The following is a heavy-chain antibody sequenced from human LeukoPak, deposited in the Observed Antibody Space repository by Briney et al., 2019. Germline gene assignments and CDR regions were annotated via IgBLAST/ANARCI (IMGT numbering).Heavy chain of an antibody. V-gene: IGHV1-2*02. CDR2: INPNNGGT. CDR3: TRGVLPARFDS. D-gene: IGHD2-2*01. Sequence: ASVKVSCKASGYTFTGFWIHWVRQAPGQGFGWMGWINPNNGGTNYAQKFQGRVTMTRDTSTSTVYMELSSLISDDTAVYYCTRGVLPARFDSWGQGTLVTVTS. CDR1: GYTFTGFW. J-gene: IGHJ5*01.